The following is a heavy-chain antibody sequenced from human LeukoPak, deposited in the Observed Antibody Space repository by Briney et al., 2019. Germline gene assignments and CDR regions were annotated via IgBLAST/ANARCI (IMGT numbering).Heavy chain of an antibody. CDR2: INHSGST. V-gene: IGHV4-34*01. Sequence: SETLSLTCAVYGGSFSGYYWSWIRQPPGKGLEWIGEINHSGSTNYNPSLKSRVTISVDTSKNQFSLKLSSVTAADTAVYYCARVRVIVGATKGGFDYWGQGTLVTVSS. J-gene: IGHJ4*02. CDR3: ARVRVIVGATKGGFDY. CDR1: GGSFSGYY. D-gene: IGHD1-26*01.